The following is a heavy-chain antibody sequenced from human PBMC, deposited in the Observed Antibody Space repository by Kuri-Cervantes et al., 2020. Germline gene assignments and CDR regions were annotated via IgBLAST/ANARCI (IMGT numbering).Heavy chain of an antibody. V-gene: IGHV3-30*18. J-gene: IGHJ4*02. D-gene: IGHD1-7*01. Sequence: GESLKISCAASGFTFSSYGMHWVRQAPGKGLEWVAVISYDGSNKYYADAVKGRFTISRDNSKNTLYLQMNSLRAEDTAVYYCANGNYLGYWGQGTLVTVSS. CDR2: ISYDGSNK. CDR3: ANGNYLGY. CDR1: GFTFSSYG.